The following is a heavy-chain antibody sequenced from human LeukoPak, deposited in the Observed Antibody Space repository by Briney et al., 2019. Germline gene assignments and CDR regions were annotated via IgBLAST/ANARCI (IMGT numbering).Heavy chain of an antibody. CDR2: IWHDGSNK. J-gene: IGHJ3*01. CDR3: ARGRSITLLRGVALSDGFDV. V-gene: IGHV3-33*01. Sequence: PGRSLRLSCAASGFSFSSYGIHWVREAPGKGLEWVAVIWHDGSNKYYADSVKGRFTISRDNSKNTLFLQMNSLSAEDTAVYFCARGRSITLLRGVALSDGFDVWGQGAMVAVSS. CDR1: GFSFSSYG. D-gene: IGHD3-10*01.